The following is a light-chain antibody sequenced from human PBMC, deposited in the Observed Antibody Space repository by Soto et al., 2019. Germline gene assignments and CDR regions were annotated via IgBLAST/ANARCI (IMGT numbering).Light chain of an antibody. Sequence: QSVLTQPASVSGSPGQSITISCTGTSSDVGAYHYVSWYQHHPGKPPKLLIFDVSDRPSGVSNRFSGSKSGNTASLTISGLQAEDGADYYCGSYTRSSAPYVFGTGTKVTVL. V-gene: IGLV2-14*01. J-gene: IGLJ1*01. CDR1: SSDVGAYHY. CDR3: GSYTRSSAPYV. CDR2: DVS.